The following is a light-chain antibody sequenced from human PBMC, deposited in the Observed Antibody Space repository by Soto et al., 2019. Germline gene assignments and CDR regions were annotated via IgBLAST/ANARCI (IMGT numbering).Light chain of an antibody. V-gene: IGKV3-11*01. CDR3: QQRSNWPPT. Sequence: EIVLTQSPATLSLSPGERATLSCRASQSVSSYLAWYQQKPGQAPRLLIYDASNRATCIPARFSGSGSGTDFTLTISSLEPEDFAVYYCQQRSNWPPTFGGGTNVPIK. CDR1: QSVSSY. CDR2: DAS. J-gene: IGKJ4*01.